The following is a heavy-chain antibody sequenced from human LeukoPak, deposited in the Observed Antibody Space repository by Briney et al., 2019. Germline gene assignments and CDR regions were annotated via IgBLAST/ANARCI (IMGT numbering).Heavy chain of an antibody. V-gene: IGHV4-59*01. J-gene: IGHJ4*02. Sequence: SSETLSLTCTVSGGSISSYYWSWIRQPPGKGLEWIGYIYYSGSTNYNPSLKSRVTISVDTSKNQFSLKLSSVTAADTAVYYCARGARAAAGCFDYWGQGTLVTVSS. CDR3: ARGARAAAGCFDY. D-gene: IGHD6-13*01. CDR2: IYYSGST. CDR1: GGSISSYY.